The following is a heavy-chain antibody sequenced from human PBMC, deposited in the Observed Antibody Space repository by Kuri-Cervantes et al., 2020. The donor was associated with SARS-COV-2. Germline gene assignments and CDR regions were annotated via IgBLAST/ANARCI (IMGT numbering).Heavy chain of an antibody. D-gene: IGHD6-19*01. V-gene: IGHV3-30*03. CDR3: ARIYSSGWYLGNGVDY. CDR1: GFTFSSYG. Sequence: GESLKISCAASGFTFSSYGMHWVRQAPGKGLEWVAVISYDGSNKYYADSVKGRFTISRDNSKNTLYLQMNSLRAEDTAVYYCARIYSSGWYLGNGVDYWGQGTRVTVSS. CDR2: ISYDGSNK. J-gene: IGHJ4*02.